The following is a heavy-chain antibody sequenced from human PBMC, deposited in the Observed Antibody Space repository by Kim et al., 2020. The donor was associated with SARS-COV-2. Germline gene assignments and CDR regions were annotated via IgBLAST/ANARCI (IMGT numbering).Heavy chain of an antibody. J-gene: IGHJ4*02. CDR3: ARDIAAFDY. Sequence: SEKYYVDSVKGRFTISRDNAKNSLYLQMNSLRAEDTAVYYCARDIAAFDYWGQGTLVTVSS. CDR2: SEK. D-gene: IGHD6-13*01. V-gene: IGHV3-7*03.